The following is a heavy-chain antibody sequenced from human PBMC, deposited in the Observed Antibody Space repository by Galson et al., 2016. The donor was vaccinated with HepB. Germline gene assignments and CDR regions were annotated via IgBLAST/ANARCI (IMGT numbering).Heavy chain of an antibody. D-gene: IGHD2-2*01. V-gene: IGHV3-48*03. CDR1: GFTFSSYE. CDR3: ARYCGSISCKDGRMDV. CDR2: ISGSGTSP. J-gene: IGHJ6*02. Sequence: SLRLSCAASGFTFSSYEMNWVRQAPGKGLEWVSFISGSGTSPQNADSVKGRFTISRANAKNSLYLQMNSLTAEDTAVYYCARYCGSISCKDGRMDVWGRGTTVTVSS.